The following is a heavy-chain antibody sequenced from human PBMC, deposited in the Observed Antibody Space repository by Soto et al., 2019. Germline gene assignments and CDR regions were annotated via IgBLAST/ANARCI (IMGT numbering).Heavy chain of an antibody. V-gene: IGHV4-4*02. CDR3: ARGVVPAAIALGWLSGWFGP. CDR2: IYHSGST. CDR1: GGSISSSNW. D-gene: IGHD2-2*01. Sequence: QVQLQESGPGLVKPSGTLSLTCAVSGGSISSSNWWSWVRQPPGKGLEWIGEIYHSGSTNYNPSLKSRVTISVDKSKNQFSLKLSSVTAADTAVYYCARGVVPAAIALGWLSGWFGPWGQGTLVTVSS. J-gene: IGHJ5*02.